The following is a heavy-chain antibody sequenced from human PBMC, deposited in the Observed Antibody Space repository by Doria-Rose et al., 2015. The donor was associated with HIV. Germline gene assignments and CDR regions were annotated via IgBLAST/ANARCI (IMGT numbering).Heavy chain of an antibody. V-gene: IGHV2-26*01. Sequence: SGPVLVKPTENLTLTCTGSGDSLSSPGIGASQIRQIPAKSLEWLANIFSDDERSYETSLKSRLTISRGTSKSQVVLTMTDMDPVDTATYYCARIKSSRWYHKYYFDFWGQGTLVIVSA. D-gene: IGHD6-13*01. CDR2: IFSDDER. J-gene: IGHJ4*02. CDR3: ARIKSSRWYHKYYFDF. CDR1: GDSLSSPGIG.